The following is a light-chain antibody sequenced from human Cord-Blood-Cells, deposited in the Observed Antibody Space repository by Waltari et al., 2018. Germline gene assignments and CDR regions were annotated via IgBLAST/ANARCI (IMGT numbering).Light chain of an antibody. V-gene: IGKV4-1*01. CDR3: QQYYSTLWT. CDR1: QSVLYSSNNKNY. Sequence: DIVMTQSPDSLAVSLGERAPSNRKSSQSVLYSSNNKNYLAWYQQKPGQPPKLLIYWASTRESGVPDRFSGSGSGTDFTLTISSLQAEDVAVYYCQQYYSTLWTFGQGTKVEIK. CDR2: WAS. J-gene: IGKJ1*01.